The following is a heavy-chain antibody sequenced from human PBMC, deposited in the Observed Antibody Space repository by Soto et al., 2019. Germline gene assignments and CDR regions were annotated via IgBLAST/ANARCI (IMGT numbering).Heavy chain of an antibody. CDR1: GFTFSRFD. D-gene: IGHD5-18*01. V-gene: IGHV3-13*01. J-gene: IGHJ6*03. CDR2: IGTTGDT. Sequence: EVQLVESGGGLVQPGGSLRLSCAASGFTFSRFDMHWVRQATGKGLEWVSSIGTTGDTYYPGSVNGRFTISRENAKNSLYLQMNSLRDGDTAVYYCARGGDTSIYFMDVWGKGTTVTVSS. CDR3: ARGGDTSIYFMDV.